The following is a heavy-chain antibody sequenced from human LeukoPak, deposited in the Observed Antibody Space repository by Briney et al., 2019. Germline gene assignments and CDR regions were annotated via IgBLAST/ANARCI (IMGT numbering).Heavy chain of an antibody. J-gene: IGHJ4*02. D-gene: IGHD2-21*01. V-gene: IGHV1-69-2*01. Sequence: ASVKVSCKVSGYTFTDYYMHWVQQAPGKGLEWMGLVDPEDGETIHAEKFQGRVTITADTSTDTAYMELSSLRSEDTAVYYCATGPGAYCGGDCYSTLDYWGQGTLVTVSS. CDR2: VDPEDGET. CDR3: ATGPGAYCGGDCYSTLDY. CDR1: GYTFTDYY.